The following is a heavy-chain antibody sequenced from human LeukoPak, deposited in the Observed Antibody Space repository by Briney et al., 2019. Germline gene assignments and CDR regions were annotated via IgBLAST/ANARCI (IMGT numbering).Heavy chain of an antibody. CDR2: IYHIVNT. D-gene: IGHD3-10*01. J-gene: IGHJ5*02. CDR1: GASVSSGGSS. CDR3: ARDSYGLGSNYFDP. Sequence: SETLSLACAVTGASVSSGGSSWAWIRQPPGKGLEWIGYIYHIVNTFYNPSLQSRVTISVDRAKNQVSLRLTSVTAADTAVYYCARDSYGLGSNYFDPWGQGTQVTVSS. V-gene: IGHV4-30-2*01.